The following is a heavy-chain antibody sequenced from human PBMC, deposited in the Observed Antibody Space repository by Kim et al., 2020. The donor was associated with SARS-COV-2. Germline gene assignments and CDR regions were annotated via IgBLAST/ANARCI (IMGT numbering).Heavy chain of an antibody. V-gene: IGHV3-23*01. CDR3: MKGGWGWIWDH. J-gene: IGHJ4*02. Sequence: GGSLRLSCTTSGFTFTGHAMSWVRQAPGKGLEWVSSIDGSDGTTYYVDSVRGRFTISRDDYKNTLYLQMSALRGDDTAVYYCMKGGWGWIWDHWGQGTLVTVSS. CDR1: GFTFTGHA. D-gene: IGHD2-21*01. CDR2: IDGSDGTT.